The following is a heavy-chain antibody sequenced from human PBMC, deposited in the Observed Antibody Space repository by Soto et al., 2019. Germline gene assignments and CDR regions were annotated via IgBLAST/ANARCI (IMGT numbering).Heavy chain of an antibody. D-gene: IGHD6-19*01. CDR1: GYSFTSYW. J-gene: IGHJ5*02. CDR2: IYPGDSDT. V-gene: IGHV5-51*01. CDR3: ERSVAVAGTGNWFDP. Sequence: PGESLKISCNGSGYSFTSYWIGWVRQMPGKGLEWMGIIYPGDSDTRYSPSFQGQVTISADKSISTAYLQWSSLKASDTAMYYCERSVAVAGTGNWFDPWGQGTLVTVSS.